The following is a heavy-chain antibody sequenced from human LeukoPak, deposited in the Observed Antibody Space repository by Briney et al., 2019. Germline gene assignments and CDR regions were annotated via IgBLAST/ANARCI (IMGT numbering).Heavy chain of an antibody. J-gene: IGHJ4*02. Sequence: KPGGSLRLSCTASGLTFSTSGFNWVRQAPGKGLEWVASIGPTGSDRYHADSIKGRFTISRDNANNFLYLQMNSLRAEDTAIYYCATEMYNWNDGPIDYWGQGTLVTVSS. CDR1: GLTFSTSG. D-gene: IGHD1-20*01. CDR2: IGPTGSDR. V-gene: IGHV3-21*04. CDR3: ATEMYNWNDGPIDY.